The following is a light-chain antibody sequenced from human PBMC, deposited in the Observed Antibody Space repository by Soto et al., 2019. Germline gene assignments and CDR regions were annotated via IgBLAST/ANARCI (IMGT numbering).Light chain of an antibody. CDR3: QQYNNWPPI. CDR2: GTS. J-gene: IGKJ4*01. Sequence: EIVMTQSPATLSVSPGERATLSCRASQSVSSNLAWYQQKPGQAPRLLIYGTSTRATGIPARFSGSGSGTEFTLTISSLQSEDFAVYYCQQYNNWPPIFGGGTKVEI. CDR1: QSVSSN. V-gene: IGKV3-15*01.